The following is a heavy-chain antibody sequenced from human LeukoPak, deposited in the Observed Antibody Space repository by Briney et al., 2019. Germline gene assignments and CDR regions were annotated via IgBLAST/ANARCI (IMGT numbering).Heavy chain of an antibody. J-gene: IGHJ4*02. CDR2: ISGSGGST. CDR3: AKSMGATLFDY. V-gene: IGHV3-23*01. Sequence: PGGSLRLSCAASGFTFSSYAMSWVRQAPGKGLEWVSGISGSGGSTYYADSVKGRFTISRDNSKNTLYLQMNSLRAGDTAAYYCAKSMGATLFDYGGQGTLVTVSS. CDR1: GFTFSSYA. D-gene: IGHD1-26*01.